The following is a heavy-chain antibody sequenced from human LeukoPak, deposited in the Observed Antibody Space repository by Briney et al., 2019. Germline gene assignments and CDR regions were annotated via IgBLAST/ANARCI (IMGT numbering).Heavy chain of an antibody. V-gene: IGHV5-10-1*01. J-gene: IGHJ4*02. CDR2: IDPSDSYT. Sequence: GESPRISCRVSGYRFSSYWISWVRQMPGKGLEWMGRIDPSDSYTNYNPSFQGHVSISADKSISTAYLQWSSLKASDTAMYYCARSGAATVVTLFDYWGQGTLVTVSS. CDR1: GYRFSSYW. D-gene: IGHD4-23*01. CDR3: ARSGAATVVTLFDY.